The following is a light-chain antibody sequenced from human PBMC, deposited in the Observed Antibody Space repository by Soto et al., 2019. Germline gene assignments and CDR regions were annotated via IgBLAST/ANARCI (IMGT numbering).Light chain of an antibody. CDR3: QQRSSWPPVS. CDR2: DSS. Sequence: EIVLTQSPATLSLSPGERATLSCRASQSVDRYLAWYQQKPGQAPKVLIYDSSSRATGIPARFSCSGSGTDFTLTISSLEPADFAVYYCQQRSSWPPVSFGQGTRLEIK. J-gene: IGKJ5*01. CDR1: QSVDRY. V-gene: IGKV3-11*01.